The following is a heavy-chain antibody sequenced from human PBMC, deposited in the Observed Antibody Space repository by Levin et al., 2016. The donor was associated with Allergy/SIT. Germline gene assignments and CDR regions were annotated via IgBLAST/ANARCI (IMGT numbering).Heavy chain of an antibody. Sequence: KISCAVSGATFSDDGMHWVRQAPGQGLEWMGGIIPIFGTANYAQKFQGRVTITADESTSTAYMELSSLRSEDTAVYYCARGFGYSSSSENFGYWGQGTLVTVSS. D-gene: IGHD6-6*01. V-gene: IGHV1-69*01. CDR2: IIPIFGTA. CDR3: ARGFGYSSSSENFGY. J-gene: IGHJ4*02. CDR1: GATFSDDG.